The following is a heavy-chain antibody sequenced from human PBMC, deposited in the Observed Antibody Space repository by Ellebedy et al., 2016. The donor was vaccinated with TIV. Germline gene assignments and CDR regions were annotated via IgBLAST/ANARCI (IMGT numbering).Heavy chain of an antibody. CDR1: GFTFSSYW. D-gene: IGHD1-20*01. CDR2: INHDESEK. V-gene: IGHV3-7*01. CDR3: ARDLLHNWDEAPLFDY. J-gene: IGHJ4*02. Sequence: GGSLRLXXAASGFTFSSYWMSWVRQTPGKGLEWVAQINHDESEKNYVDSVKGRFTIARDSAKNSLYLQMNSLRAEDTAVCYCARDLLHNWDEAPLFDYWGQGTLVTVSS.